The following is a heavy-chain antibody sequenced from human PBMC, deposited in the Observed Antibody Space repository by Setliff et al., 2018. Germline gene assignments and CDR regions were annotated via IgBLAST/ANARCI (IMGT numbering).Heavy chain of an antibody. Sequence: SVKVSCKASGGTFSIYTISWVRQAPGQGLEWMGRIIPIFGTANYAQKFQGRVTITADKSTSTAYMELRSLRSDDTDVYYCARSHSSSWSGMAVWGKGTTVTVSS. D-gene: IGHD6-13*01. CDR1: GGTFSIYT. CDR3: ARSHSSSWSGMAV. V-gene: IGHV1-69*08. CDR2: IIPIFGTA. J-gene: IGHJ6*04.